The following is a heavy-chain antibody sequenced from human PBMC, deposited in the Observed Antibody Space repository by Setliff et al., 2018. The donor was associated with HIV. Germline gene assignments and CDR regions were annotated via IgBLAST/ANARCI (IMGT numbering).Heavy chain of an antibody. CDR1: GGSFSGYY. CDR3: ARRDTAMPYYFDY. Sequence: LSLTCAVYGGSFSGYYWSWIRQPPGKGLEWIGEINHSGSTNYNPSLKSRVTISVDTSKNQFSLKLSSVTAADTAVYYCARRDTAMPYYFDYWGQGTLVTVS. D-gene: IGHD5-18*01. J-gene: IGHJ4*02. CDR2: INHSGST. V-gene: IGHV4-34*01.